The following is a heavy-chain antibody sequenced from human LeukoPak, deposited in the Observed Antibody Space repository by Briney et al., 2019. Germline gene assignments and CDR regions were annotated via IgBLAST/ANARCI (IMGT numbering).Heavy chain of an antibody. Sequence: SVKVSCKASGYTFTSYDINWVRQATGQGLEWMGRIIPIFGTANYAQKFQGRVTITTDESTSTAYMELSSLRAEDTAVYYCARHTANYDFWSGRTYYYYMDVWGKGTTVTVSS. J-gene: IGHJ6*03. CDR2: IIPIFGTA. CDR1: GYTFTSYD. D-gene: IGHD3-3*01. V-gene: IGHV1-69*05. CDR3: ARHTANYDFWSGRTYYYYMDV.